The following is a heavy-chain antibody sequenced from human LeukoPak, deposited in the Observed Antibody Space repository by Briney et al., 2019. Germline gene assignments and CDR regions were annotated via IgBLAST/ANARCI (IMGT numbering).Heavy chain of an antibody. CDR3: AKVRSSGSYYFDY. J-gene: IGHJ4*02. CDR1: GFTFSSYA. CDR2: ISGSGLST. V-gene: IGHV3-23*01. Sequence: GGSLRLSCAAPGFTFSSYAMTWVRQAPGKGLEWVSAISGSGLSTFYADSVKGRFTISRDNSKNTLYLQMNSLRAEDTAVYYCAKVRSSGSYYFDYWGQGTLVTVSS. D-gene: IGHD3-10*01.